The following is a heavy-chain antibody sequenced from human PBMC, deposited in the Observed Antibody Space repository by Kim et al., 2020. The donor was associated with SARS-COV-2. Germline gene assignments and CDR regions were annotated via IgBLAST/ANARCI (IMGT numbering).Heavy chain of an antibody. CDR2: ISYDGSNK. V-gene: IGHV3-30*18. CDR1: GFTFSSYG. CDR3: AKARRWLQLGSYFDY. D-gene: IGHD5-12*01. Sequence: GGSLRLSCAASGFTFSSYGMHWVRQAPGKGLEWVAVISYDGSNKYYADSVKGRFTISRDNSKNTLYLQMNSLRAEDTAVYYCAKARRWLQLGSYFDYWG. J-gene: IGHJ4*03.